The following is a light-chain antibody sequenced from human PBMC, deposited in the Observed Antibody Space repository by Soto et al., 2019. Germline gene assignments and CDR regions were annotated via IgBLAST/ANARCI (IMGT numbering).Light chain of an antibody. J-gene: IGLJ1*01. V-gene: IGLV2-14*01. CDR1: ISDVGSYNF. CDR2: EVS. Sequence: QSLLTQPASVSGSPGQSVTISCTGTISDVGSYNFVSWYQQLPGKAPKLMIYEVSNRPSGVSNRFSGSKSGNTASLTISGLQAEDEDDYYCSSYTTSSNSVFGSGTKVTVL. CDR3: SSYTTSSNSV.